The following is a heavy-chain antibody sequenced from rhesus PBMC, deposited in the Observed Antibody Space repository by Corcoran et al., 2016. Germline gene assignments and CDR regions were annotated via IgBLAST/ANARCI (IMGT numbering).Heavy chain of an antibody. CDR1: GYSFTSYW. V-gene: IGHV5-2*01. Sequence: EVQLVQSGAEVKRPGESLKISCKTSGYSFTSYWISWVRQLPGKGREWMGAIVPSDSDTRYSPSFHGQVTISADQSISTTYLQWSSLKASDSATYYCAKEARIGLFDYWGQGVLVTVSS. CDR3: AKEARIGLFDY. J-gene: IGHJ4*01. CDR2: IVPSDSDT.